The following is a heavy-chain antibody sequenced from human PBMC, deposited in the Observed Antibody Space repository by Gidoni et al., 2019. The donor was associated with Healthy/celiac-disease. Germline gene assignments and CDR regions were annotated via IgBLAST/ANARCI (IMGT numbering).Heavy chain of an antibody. J-gene: IGHJ6*03. CDR1: GGSISSYY. CDR3: ARGPTVTKTIYYYYMDV. CDR2: IYYSGST. D-gene: IGHD4-17*01. V-gene: IGHV4-59*01. Sequence: QVQLQESGPGLVKPSETLSLTCTVSGGSISSYYWSWIRQPPGKGLEWIGYIYYSGSTNYNPSLKSRVTISVDTSKNQFSLKLSSVTAADTAVYYCARGPTVTKTIYYYYMDVWGKGTTVTVSS.